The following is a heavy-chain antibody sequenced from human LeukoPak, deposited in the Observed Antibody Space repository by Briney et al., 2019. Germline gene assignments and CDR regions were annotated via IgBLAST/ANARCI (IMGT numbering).Heavy chain of an antibody. J-gene: IGHJ4*02. CDR1: GGSISRDNYC. V-gene: IGHV4-39*01. D-gene: IGHD5-24*01. Sequence: SETLSLTCTVSGGSISRDNYCWGWLRQPPGKGLGWIVSFCYAGSSYNNPPLKTRATISVDTSKNQLSLKLSSVTAADTAVYYCVRSRMGDGYNFAYWGQGILVTVSS. CDR2: FCYAGSS. CDR3: VRSRMGDGYNFAY.